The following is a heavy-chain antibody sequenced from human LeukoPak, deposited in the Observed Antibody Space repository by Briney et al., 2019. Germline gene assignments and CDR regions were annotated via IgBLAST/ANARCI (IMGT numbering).Heavy chain of an antibody. J-gene: IGHJ5*02. CDR2: ISGSGGIT. V-gene: IGHV3-23*01. D-gene: IGHD3-3*01. CDR3: ARVGYDFWSGYDNWFDP. CDR1: GFTFSNFA. Sequence: GGSLRLSCAASGFTFSNFAMNWVRQAPGKGLEWVSTISGSGGITYYADSVKGRFTISRDNSKNTLYLQMNSLRAEDTAVYYCARVGYDFWSGYDNWFDPWGQGTLVTVSS.